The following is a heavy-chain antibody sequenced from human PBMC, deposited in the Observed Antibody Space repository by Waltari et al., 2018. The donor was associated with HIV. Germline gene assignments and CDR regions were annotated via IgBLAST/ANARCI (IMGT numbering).Heavy chain of an antibody. J-gene: IGHJ4*02. CDR3: AKGGGCSSTSCYCDY. D-gene: IGHD2-2*01. V-gene: IGHV3-30*18. Sequence: QVQLVESGGGVVQPGRSLRLSCAAPGFNFSSYRMLWVRQAPGKGLEWVAVISYDGSNKYYADSVKGRFTISRDNSKNTLYLQMNSLRAEDTAVYYCAKGGGCSSTSCYCDYWGQGTLVTVSS. CDR2: ISYDGSNK. CDR1: GFNFSSYR.